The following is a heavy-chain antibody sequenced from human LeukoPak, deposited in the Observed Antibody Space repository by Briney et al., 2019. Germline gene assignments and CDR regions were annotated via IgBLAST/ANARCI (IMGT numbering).Heavy chain of an antibody. Sequence: GGSLRLSCAPSGFTFSSYWMSWVRQAPGKGLEWVANIKQDGSEKYYVDSVKGRFTISRDNAKNSLYLQMDSLRAEDTAVYYCARKAYGLDVWGKGTTVTVSS. V-gene: IGHV3-7*03. CDR3: ARKAYGLDV. CDR1: GFTFSSYW. CDR2: IKQDGSEK. J-gene: IGHJ6*04.